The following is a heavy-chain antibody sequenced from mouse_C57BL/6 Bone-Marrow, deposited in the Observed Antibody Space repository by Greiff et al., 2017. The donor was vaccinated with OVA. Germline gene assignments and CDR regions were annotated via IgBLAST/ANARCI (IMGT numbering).Heavy chain of an antibody. CDR3: ARCHYYYGSSYWYFDV. CDR2: IDPSDSYT. D-gene: IGHD1-1*01. V-gene: IGHV1-59*01. Sequence: VQLQQPGAALVRPGTSVKLSCKASGYTFTRYWMHWVKQRPGQGLEWIGVIDPSDSYTNSNQKFKGKATLTVDTSSSTAYMQRSSLTSEDSAVYYCARCHYYYGSSYWYFDVWGTGTTVTVSS. CDR1: GYTFTRYW. J-gene: IGHJ1*03.